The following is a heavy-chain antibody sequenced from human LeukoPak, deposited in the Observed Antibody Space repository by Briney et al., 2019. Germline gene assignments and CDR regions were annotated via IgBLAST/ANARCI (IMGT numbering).Heavy chain of an antibody. CDR3: ARMYYYDSSGYFDY. CDR1: GGTFSSYA. D-gene: IGHD3-22*01. J-gene: IGHJ4*02. Sequence: SVTVSCKASGGTFSSYAISWVRQAPGQGLEWMGGIIPIFGTANYAQKFQGRVTITTDESTSTAYMELSSLRSEDTAVYYCARMYYYDSSGYFDYRGQGTLVTVSS. CDR2: IIPIFGTA. V-gene: IGHV1-69*05.